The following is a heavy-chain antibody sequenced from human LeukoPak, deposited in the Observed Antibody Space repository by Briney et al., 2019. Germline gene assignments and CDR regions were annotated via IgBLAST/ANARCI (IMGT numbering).Heavy chain of an antibody. CDR2: INTDGSST. CDR1: GFTFSSYW. V-gene: IGHV3-74*01. CDR3: ARESAPAGTRYYYYYYMDV. J-gene: IGHJ6*03. D-gene: IGHD6-13*01. Sequence: GGSLRLSCAASGFTFSSYWMHWVRQAPGKGLVWVSRINTDGSSTSYADSVKGRFTISRDNAKNTLYLQMNSLRAEDTAVYYCARESAPAGTRYYYYYYMDVWGKGTTVTVSS.